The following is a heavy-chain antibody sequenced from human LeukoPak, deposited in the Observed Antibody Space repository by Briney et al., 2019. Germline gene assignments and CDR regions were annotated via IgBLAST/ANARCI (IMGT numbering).Heavy chain of an antibody. D-gene: IGHD2-2*01. J-gene: IGHJ6*02. CDR3: ARWTRDIGYCSSTSCWGHYGMDV. Sequence: ASVKVSCKASGYTFTSYDINWVRQATGQGLEWMGWMNPNSGNTGYAQKFQGRVTMTRNTSISTAYMELRSLRSDDTAVYYCARWTRDIGYCSSTSCWGHYGMDVWGQGTTVTVSS. CDR1: GYTFTSYD. V-gene: IGHV1-8*01. CDR2: MNPNSGNT.